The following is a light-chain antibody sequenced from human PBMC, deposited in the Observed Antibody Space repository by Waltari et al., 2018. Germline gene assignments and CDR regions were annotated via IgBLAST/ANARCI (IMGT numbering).Light chain of an antibody. V-gene: IGLV3-25*03. J-gene: IGLJ2*01. CDR3: QSADSSGPSVV. Sequence: SYELTQPSSMSVSPGQTARITCSGNLWEKQYGYWYQQKPGQAPILVIFKDNERPSGIPERFSGSSSGTTVTLTISGVQAEDEADYYCQSADSSGPSVVFGGGTKLT. CDR2: KDN. CDR1: LWEKQY.